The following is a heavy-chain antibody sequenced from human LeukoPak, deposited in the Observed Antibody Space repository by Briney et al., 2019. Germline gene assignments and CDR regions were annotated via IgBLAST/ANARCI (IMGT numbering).Heavy chain of an antibody. Sequence: PSETLSLTCTVSGGSISSYYWSWIRQPPGKGLEWIGYIYYSGSTNYNPSLKSRVTISVDTSKNQFSLKLSSVTAADTAVYYCARVGWELLRASDAFDIWGQGTMVTVSS. CDR3: ARVGWELLRASDAFDI. V-gene: IGHV4-59*01. D-gene: IGHD1-26*01. CDR2: IYYSGST. CDR1: GGSISSYY. J-gene: IGHJ3*02.